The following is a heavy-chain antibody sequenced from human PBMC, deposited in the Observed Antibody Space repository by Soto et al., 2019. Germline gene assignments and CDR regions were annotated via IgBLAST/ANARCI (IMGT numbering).Heavy chain of an antibody. CDR2: ISYDGSNE. Sequence: SLRLSCAASGFTFNRYDMIWVRQAPGKGLEWVSTISYDGSNEHYTDSVQGRFTISRDNSKNMVFLHMNSLRPEDTAVYHCAKDTYFRDSSGYYVFDYWGPGTQVTVSS. CDR3: AKDTYFRDSSGYYVFDY. CDR1: GFTFNRYD. D-gene: IGHD3-22*01. V-gene: IGHV3-30*18. J-gene: IGHJ4*02.